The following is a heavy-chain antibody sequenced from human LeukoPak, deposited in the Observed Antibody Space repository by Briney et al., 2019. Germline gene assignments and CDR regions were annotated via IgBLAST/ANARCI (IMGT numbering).Heavy chain of an antibody. CDR1: GGSFSGYY. D-gene: IGHD6-13*01. V-gene: IGHV4-34*01. CDR3: ARMFRSSWYINWFDP. J-gene: IGHJ5*02. Sequence: SETLSLTCAVYGGSFSGYYWSWIRQPPGKGLEWIGEINHSGSTNYNPSLKSRVTISVDTSKNQFSLKLSSVTAADTAVYYCARMFRSSWYINWFDPWGQGTLVTVSS. CDR2: INHSGST.